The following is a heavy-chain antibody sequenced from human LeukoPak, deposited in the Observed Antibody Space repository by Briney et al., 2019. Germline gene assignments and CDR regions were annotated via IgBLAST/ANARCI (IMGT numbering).Heavy chain of an antibody. V-gene: IGHV3-30*02. D-gene: IGHD3-9*01. J-gene: IGHJ4*02. CDR3: AKVLRYFDWLLPPIDY. CDR2: IRCDGSNK. CDR1: GFTFSSYG. Sequence: GGSLRLSCAASGFTFSSYGMHWVRQAPGKGLEWVAFIRCDGSNKYYADSVKGRFTISRDNSKNTLYLQMNSLRAEDTAVYYCAKVLRYFDWLLPPIDYWGQGTLVTVSS.